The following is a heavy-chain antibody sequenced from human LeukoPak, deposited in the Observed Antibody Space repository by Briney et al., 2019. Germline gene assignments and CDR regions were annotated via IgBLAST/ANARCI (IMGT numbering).Heavy chain of an antibody. J-gene: IGHJ4*02. Sequence: PGGSLRLSCAASGFTFSSYWMHWVRQAPGKGLVWVSRINIDGSSTTYADSVEGRFTISRDNAKNTLFLQMKRLRTQDTAVYYCARASDQQLVSPRYWGQGTLVTVSS. D-gene: IGHD6-13*01. V-gene: IGHV3-74*01. CDR1: GFTFSSYW. CDR2: INIDGSST. CDR3: ARASDQQLVSPRY.